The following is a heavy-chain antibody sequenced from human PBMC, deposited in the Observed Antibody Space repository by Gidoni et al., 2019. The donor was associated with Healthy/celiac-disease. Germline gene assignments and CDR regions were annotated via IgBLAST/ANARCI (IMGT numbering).Heavy chain of an antibody. V-gene: IGHV3-9*01. J-gene: IGHJ6*02. CDR3: AKDLVGYSYGYGMDV. Sequence: EVQLVESGGGLVQPGRSLRLSCAASGFTFDDYAMHWVRQAPGKGLEWVSGISWNSGSIGYADSVKGRFTISRDNAKNSLYLQMNSLRAEDTALYYCAKDLVGYSYGYGMDVWGQGTTVTVSS. D-gene: IGHD5-18*01. CDR2: ISWNSGSI. CDR1: GFTFDDYA.